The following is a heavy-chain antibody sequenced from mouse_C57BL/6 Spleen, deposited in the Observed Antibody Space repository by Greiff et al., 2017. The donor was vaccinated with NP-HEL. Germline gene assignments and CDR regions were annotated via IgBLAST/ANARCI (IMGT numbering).Heavy chain of an antibody. J-gene: IGHJ3*01. V-gene: IGHV1-50*01. CDR3: ARGRLWNYDYDMGAY. Sequence: QVQLQQPGAELVKPGASVKLSCKASGYTFTSYWMQWVKQRPGQGLEWIGEIDPSDSYTNYNQKFKGKATLTVDTSSSTAYMQLSSLTSEDSAVYYCARGRLWNYDYDMGAYWGQGTLVTVSA. CDR2: IDPSDSYT. CDR1: GYTFTSYW. D-gene: IGHD2-4*01.